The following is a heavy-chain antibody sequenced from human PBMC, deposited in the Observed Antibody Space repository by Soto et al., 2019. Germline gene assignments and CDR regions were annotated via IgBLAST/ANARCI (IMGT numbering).Heavy chain of an antibody. Sequence: GGSLRLSCAASGFSLSDSWMPWVRQAPGKGLEWVSAISGSGRSTYYADSVKGRSTISRDNSKNTLYLQMNSLRAEDTAVYYCAKKYQGFDYWGQGTLVTVSS. CDR2: ISGSGRST. V-gene: IGHV3-23*01. CDR3: AKKYQGFDY. CDR1: GFSLSDSW. J-gene: IGHJ4*02.